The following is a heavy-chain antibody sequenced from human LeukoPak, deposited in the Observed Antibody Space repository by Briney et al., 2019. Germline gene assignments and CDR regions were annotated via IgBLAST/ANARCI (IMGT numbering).Heavy chain of an antibody. J-gene: IGHJ4*02. CDR3: ARTNYDFWSGYLEYFDY. CDR1: GGSISSGSYY. D-gene: IGHD3-3*01. CDR2: IYTSGST. Sequence: PSETLSLTCTVSGGSISSGSYYWSWIRQPAGKGLEWIGRIYTSGSTNYNPSLKSRVTISVDTCKNQFSLKLSSVTAADTAVYYCARTNYDFWSGYLEYFDYWGQGTLVTVSS. V-gene: IGHV4-61*02.